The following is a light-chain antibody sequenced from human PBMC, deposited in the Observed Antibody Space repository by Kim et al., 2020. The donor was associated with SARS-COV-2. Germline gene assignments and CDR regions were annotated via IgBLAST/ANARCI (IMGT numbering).Light chain of an antibody. CDR2: DAS. Sequence: EIVLTQSPATLSLSPGERVTLSCRASQSVSSSLAWYQQKPGQAPRLLISDASNRATGIPARFSGSGSGTAFTLIISSLEPEAFAVYYCQQHSHWPITFGPGTRLEIK. CDR3: QQHSHWPIT. V-gene: IGKV3-11*01. CDR1: QSVSSS. J-gene: IGKJ5*01.